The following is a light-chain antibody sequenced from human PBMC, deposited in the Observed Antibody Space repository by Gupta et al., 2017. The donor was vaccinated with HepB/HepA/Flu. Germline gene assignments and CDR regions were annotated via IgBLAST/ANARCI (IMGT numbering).Light chain of an antibody. Sequence: SALTEPACVCGSRRPSITISRPGPSSDVVCYNYVAWDQQHPGKAPQLMIYAVSNRPSGVSNRFSGSKSGNTASLTISGLQAEDEADYYGSAYTSSSTRVVFGGGTKRTVL. CDR3: SAYTSSSTRVV. V-gene: IGLV2-14*03. CDR2: AVS. CDR1: SSDVVCYNY. J-gene: IGLJ2*01.